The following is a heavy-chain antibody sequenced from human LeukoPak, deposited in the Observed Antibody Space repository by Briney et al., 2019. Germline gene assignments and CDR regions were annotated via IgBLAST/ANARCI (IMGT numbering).Heavy chain of an antibody. J-gene: IGHJ4*02. Sequence: GGSLRLSCAASGFTFSSYSMNWVRQAPGKGLEWVSYISSSSSTIYYADSVKGRFTISRDNAKNSLYLQMNSLRAEDTAVYYCARGDRRGGNSYFDYWGQGTLVTVSS. V-gene: IGHV3-48*01. CDR1: GFTFSSYS. CDR3: ARGDRRGGNSYFDY. D-gene: IGHD4-23*01. CDR2: ISSSSSTI.